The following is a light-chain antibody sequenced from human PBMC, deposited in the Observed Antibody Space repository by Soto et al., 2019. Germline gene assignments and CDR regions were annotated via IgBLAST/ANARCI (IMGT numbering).Light chain of an antibody. CDR3: GAWDDSLNGYV. J-gene: IGLJ1*01. CDR2: YND. Sequence: QSVLTQPPSVSGAPRQRVTISCSGSTSNIGDNAVNWYQQLPGKAPKLLIYYNDLLPSGVSDRFSGSKSGTSASLAINGLQSEDEADYYCGAWDDSLNGYVFGTGTKLTVL. CDR1: TSNIGDNA. V-gene: IGLV1-36*01.